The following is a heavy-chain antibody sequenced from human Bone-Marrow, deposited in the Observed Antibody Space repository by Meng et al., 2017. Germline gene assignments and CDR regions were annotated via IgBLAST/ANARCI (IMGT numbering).Heavy chain of an antibody. CDR1: GYTLTGYY. CDR3: ARVRWERPDY. V-gene: IGHV1-2*06. CDR2: INPTSGGT. Sequence: VERVKSGAGVKDPGASVKVSGKVSGYTLTGYYMHWVRQAPGQGLEWMGRINPTSGGTNYAQKFQGRVTMTRDTSISTAYMELSRLRSDDTAVYYCARVRWERPDYWGQGTLVTVSS. D-gene: IGHD1-26*01. J-gene: IGHJ4*02.